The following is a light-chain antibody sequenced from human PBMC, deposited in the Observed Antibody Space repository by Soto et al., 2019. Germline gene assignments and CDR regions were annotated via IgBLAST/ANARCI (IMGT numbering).Light chain of an antibody. CDR3: CSYAGSSTFAYV. V-gene: IGLV2-23*03. CDR1: SSDVGSYNL. CDR2: EGS. J-gene: IGLJ1*01. Sequence: QSALTQPASVSGSPGQSITISCTGTSSDVGSYNLVSWYQQHPGKAPKLMIYEGSQRPSGVSIRFSGSKSGNTASLTISALQAEDEADYSCCSYAGSSTFAYVFGTGTKLTVL.